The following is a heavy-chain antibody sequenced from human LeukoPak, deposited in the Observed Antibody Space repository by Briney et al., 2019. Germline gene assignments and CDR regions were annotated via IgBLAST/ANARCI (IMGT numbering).Heavy chain of an antibody. CDR2: IYYTGST. V-gene: IGHV4-31*03. Sequence: PSETLSLTCTVSGDSVTSGGYCWNWIRQPPVKGLERIGYIYYTGSTNYNPSLKSRINISADTSKNQFSLKLKSVTAADTAIYYCARSGLYYPGSGSFDYWGQGALVTVSS. CDR1: GDSVTSGGYC. J-gene: IGHJ4*02. D-gene: IGHD3-10*01. CDR3: ARSGLYYPGSGSFDY.